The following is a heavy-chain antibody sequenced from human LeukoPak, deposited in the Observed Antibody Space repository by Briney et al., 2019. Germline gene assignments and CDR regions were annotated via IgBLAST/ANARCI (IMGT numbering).Heavy chain of an antibody. V-gene: IGHV4-59*01. CDR2: IYYSGST. CDR3: ARERGSGSYYKEGNWFDP. Sequence: PSETLSLTCTVSGVSMSAYQWSWVRQSPEKGLEWIGYIYYSGSTNYNPSLKSRVTISVDTSKNQFSLKLSSVTAADTAVYYCARERGSGSYYKEGNWFDPWGQGTLVTVSS. CDR1: GVSMSAYQ. D-gene: IGHD3-10*01. J-gene: IGHJ5*02.